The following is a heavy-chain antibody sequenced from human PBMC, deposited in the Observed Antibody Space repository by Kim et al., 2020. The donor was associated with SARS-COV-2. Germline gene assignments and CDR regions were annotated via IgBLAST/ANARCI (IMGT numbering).Heavy chain of an antibody. CDR1: GGSVSSGSYY. V-gene: IGHV4-61*01. Sequence: SETLSLTCTVSGGSVSSGSYYWSWIRQPPGKGLEWIGYIYYSGSTNYNPSLKSRVTISVDTSKNQFSLKLSSVTAADTAVYYCARVTYYDFWSGQYGMDVLGQGTTVTVSS. J-gene: IGHJ6*02. CDR3: ARVTYYDFWSGQYGMDV. CDR2: IYYSGST. D-gene: IGHD3-3*01.